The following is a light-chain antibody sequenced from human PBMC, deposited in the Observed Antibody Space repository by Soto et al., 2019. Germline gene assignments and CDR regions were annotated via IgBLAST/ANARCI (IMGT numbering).Light chain of an antibody. V-gene: IGLV4-69*01. CDR1: SGHSSYA. J-gene: IGLJ3*02. CDR3: QTWGTGAWV. Sequence: QPVLTQSPSASASLGASVKLTCTLSSGHSSYAIAWYQQQPEKGPRYLMNLNSDGSHSKGDGIPDRFSGSSSGAEHYLTISSLQSEDEADYYCQTWGTGAWVFGGGTKLTDL. CDR2: LNSDGSH.